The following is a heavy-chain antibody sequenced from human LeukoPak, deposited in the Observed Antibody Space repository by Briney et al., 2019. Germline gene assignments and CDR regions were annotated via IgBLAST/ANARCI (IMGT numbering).Heavy chain of an antibody. V-gene: IGHV3-53*01. D-gene: IGHD6-13*01. CDR1: GFTVSSYY. J-gene: IGHJ4*02. CDR3: ARSSAWYYFDY. Sequence: PGGSLRLSCAASGFTVSSYYMSWVRQAPGKGLEWVSTIYSGGSTFYADSVKGRFTISRDNSENIVYLQMDSLRAEDTAVYYCARSSAWYYFDYWGQGTLVTVSS. CDR2: IYSGGST.